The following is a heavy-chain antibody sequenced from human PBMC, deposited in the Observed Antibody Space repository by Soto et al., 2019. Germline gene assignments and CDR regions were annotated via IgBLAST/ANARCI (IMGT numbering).Heavy chain of an antibody. J-gene: IGHJ6*03. CDR1: GYTFTSYG. CDR2: ISAYNGNT. V-gene: IGHV1-18*01. D-gene: IGHD3-3*01. CDR3: ARVVYYDFWSGYYSGVGDYYYYMDV. Sequence: ASVKVSCKASGYTFTSYGISWVRQAPGQGLEWMGWISAYNGNTNYAQKLQGRVTMTTDTSTSTAYMELRSLRSDDTAVYYCARVVYYDFWSGYYSGVGDYYYYMDVWGKGITVTVSS.